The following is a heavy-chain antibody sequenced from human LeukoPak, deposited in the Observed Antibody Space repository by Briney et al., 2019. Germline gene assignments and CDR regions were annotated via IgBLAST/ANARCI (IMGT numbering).Heavy chain of an antibody. D-gene: IGHD5-18*01. CDR3: ARVGYSYGYDWFDP. CDR2: IYHSGST. CDR1: GGSISSSNW. V-gene: IGHV4-4*02. J-gene: IGHJ5*02. Sequence: PSETLSLTCAVSGGSISSSNWWSWVRQPPGKGLEWIGEIYHSGSTNYNPSLKSRVTTSVDKSKNQFSLKLSSVTAADTAVYYCARVGYSYGYDWFDPWGQGTLVTVSS.